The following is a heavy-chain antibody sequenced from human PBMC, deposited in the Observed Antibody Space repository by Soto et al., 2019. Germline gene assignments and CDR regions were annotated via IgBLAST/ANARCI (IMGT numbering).Heavy chain of an antibody. CDR3: ARAGIAAAGLDY. D-gene: IGHD6-13*01. CDR2: IYHSGST. Sequence: SETLSLTCAVSGGSISSGGYSWSWIRQPPGKGLEWIGYIYHSGSTYYNPSPKSRVTISVDRSKNQFSLKLSSVTAADTAVYYCARAGIAAAGLDYWGQGTLVTVSS. V-gene: IGHV4-30-2*01. CDR1: GGSISSGGYS. J-gene: IGHJ4*02.